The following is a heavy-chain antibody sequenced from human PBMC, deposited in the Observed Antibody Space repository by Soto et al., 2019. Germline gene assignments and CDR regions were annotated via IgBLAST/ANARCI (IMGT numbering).Heavy chain of an antibody. V-gene: IGHV3-23*01. CDR1: RLTFSNYA. D-gene: IGHD3-16*02. CDR2: VTGDGVTT. J-gene: IGHJ4*01. CDR3: AKRLSYYFDS. Sequence: GGSLRLSCAASRLTFSNYAMSWVRQAPGKGLEWVSTVTGDGVTTSYADSVKGRFTISRDNSKNTLYLQMSGLRADDTAVYYCAKRLSYYFDSWGHGTLVTVSS.